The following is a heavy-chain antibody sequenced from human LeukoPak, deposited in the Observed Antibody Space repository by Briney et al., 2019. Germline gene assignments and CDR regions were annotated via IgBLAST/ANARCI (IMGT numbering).Heavy chain of an antibody. V-gene: IGHV3-9*01. J-gene: IGHJ4*02. CDR3: ATSTLGAIDY. CDR2: ISWNSGTI. Sequence: GGSLRLSCAASGFTFDDYAMHWVRQAPGKGLEWVSGISWNSGTIGYADSVKGRFTISRDNAKNSLYLQMSRLRADDTAVYYCATSTLGAIDYWGQGTLVTVSS. D-gene: IGHD3-3*01. CDR1: GFTFDDYA.